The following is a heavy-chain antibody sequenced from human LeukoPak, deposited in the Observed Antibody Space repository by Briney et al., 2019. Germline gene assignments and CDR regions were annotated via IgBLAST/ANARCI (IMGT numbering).Heavy chain of an antibody. CDR2: ISSSSSYI. Sequence: GGSLRLSCAASGFTFSSYSMNWVRQAPGKGLEWVSSISSSSSYIYYADSVKGRFTISRDNAKNSLYLQMNSLRAEDTAVYYCARVAYGDYSFDYWGQGTLVTVSP. CDR3: ARVAYGDYSFDY. CDR1: GFTFSSYS. J-gene: IGHJ4*02. V-gene: IGHV3-21*01. D-gene: IGHD4-17*01.